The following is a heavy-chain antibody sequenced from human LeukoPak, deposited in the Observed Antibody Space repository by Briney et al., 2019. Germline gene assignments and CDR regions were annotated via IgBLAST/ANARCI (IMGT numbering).Heavy chain of an antibody. J-gene: IGHJ3*02. CDR3: ARTGGHDVFDI. Sequence: PGGSLRLSCAASGFTFSSYSMNWVRQAPGKGLEWVSSIIGSSSYIYYADSMRGRFTISRDNAKNSLYLQMNSLRAEDTAVYYCARTGGHDVFDIWGQGTMVTVSS. CDR1: GFTFSSYS. CDR2: IIGSSSYI. V-gene: IGHV3-21*01.